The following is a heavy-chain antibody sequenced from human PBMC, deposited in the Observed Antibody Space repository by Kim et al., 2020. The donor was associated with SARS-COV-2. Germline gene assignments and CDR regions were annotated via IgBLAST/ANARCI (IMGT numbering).Heavy chain of an antibody. V-gene: IGHV1-69*13. D-gene: IGHD6-13*01. CDR2: IIPIFGTA. J-gene: IGHJ6*03. CDR1: GGTFSSYA. Sequence: SVKVSCKASGGTFSSYAISWVRQAPGQGLEWMGGIIPIFGTANYAQKFQGRVTITADESTSTAYMELSSLRSEDTAVYYCARVVAAAPYYYYYMDVWGKGTTVTVSS. CDR3: ARVVAAAPYYYYYMDV.